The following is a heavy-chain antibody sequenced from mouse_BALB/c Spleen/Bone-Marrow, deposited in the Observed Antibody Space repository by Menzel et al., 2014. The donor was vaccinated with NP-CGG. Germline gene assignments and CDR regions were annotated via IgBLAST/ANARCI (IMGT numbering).Heavy chain of an antibody. D-gene: IGHD1-1*01. CDR1: GFNIKDTY. V-gene: IGHV14-3*02. Sequence: VQLQQSGAELVKPGASVKLSCTASGFNIKDTYMHWVKQRPEQGLEWIGRIDPGNGNTKYDPKFQGKATITADTSSNTAYLQLSSLTSEDTAVYSCAAYYDSSSYGFAYWGQGTPVTVSA. CDR3: AAYYDSSSYGFAY. CDR2: IDPGNGNT. J-gene: IGHJ3*01.